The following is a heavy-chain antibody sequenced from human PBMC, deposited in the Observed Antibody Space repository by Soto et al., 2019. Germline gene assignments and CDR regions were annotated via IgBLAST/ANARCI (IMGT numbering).Heavy chain of an antibody. CDR2: VNPNSGNT. J-gene: IGHJ5*02. V-gene: IGHV1-8*01. D-gene: IGHD6-6*01. CDR3: AREGYSSSSGPRGNWFDP. CDR1: GYTFTSYD. Sequence: QVQLVQSGAEVKKPGASVKVSCKASGYTFTSYDINWVRQATGQGLEWVGWVNPNSGNTGYAQKFQGRVTMTKNTPISTAYMELSSLRSEDTAVYYCAREGYSSSSGPRGNWFDPWGQGTLVTVSS.